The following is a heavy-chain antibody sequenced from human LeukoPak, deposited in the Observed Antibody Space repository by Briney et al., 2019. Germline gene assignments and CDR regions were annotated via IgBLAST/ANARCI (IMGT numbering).Heavy chain of an antibody. CDR2: IIPILRTP. CDR3: TRGSDSYYYYSMDV. J-gene: IGHJ6*03. Sequence: ASLKVSCKASGYTFSNYAINWVRQAPGQGLEWMGGIIPILRTPSYAEKFQGRVTITTDESTSKAHMELSGLRSEDTAVYYCTRGSDSYYYYSMDVWGRGTTVIVSS. CDR1: GYTFSNYA. V-gene: IGHV1-69*05.